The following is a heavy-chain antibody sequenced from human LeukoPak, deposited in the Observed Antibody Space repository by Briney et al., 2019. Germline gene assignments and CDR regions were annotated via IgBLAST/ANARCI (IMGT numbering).Heavy chain of an antibody. CDR2: LSAYNGNT. J-gene: IGHJ4*02. D-gene: IGHD2-2*01. CDR3: ARGRYCSSTSCLPPAH. Sequence: ASVKVSCKASGYTFTSYGISWVRQAPGQGLEWMGWLSAYNGNTHYAQKLQGRVTMTTDTSTSTAYMELRSLRSDDTAVYYCARGRYCSSTSCLPPAHWGQGTLVTVSS. V-gene: IGHV1-18*01. CDR1: GYTFTSYG.